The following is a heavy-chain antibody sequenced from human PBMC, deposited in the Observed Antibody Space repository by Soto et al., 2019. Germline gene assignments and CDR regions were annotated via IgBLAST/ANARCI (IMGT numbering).Heavy chain of an antibody. CDR2: IYYSGST. CDR1: GGSISSGGYS. J-gene: IGHJ4*02. D-gene: IGHD3-22*01. Sequence: SETLSLTCAVSGGSISSGGYSWNWIRQPPGKGLEWIGYIYYSGSTNYNPSLKSRVTISLDTSKNQFSLKLSSVTAADTAVYFCARLGGYYQSLDFWGQGTLVPVSS. V-gene: IGHV4-61*08. CDR3: ARLGGYYQSLDF.